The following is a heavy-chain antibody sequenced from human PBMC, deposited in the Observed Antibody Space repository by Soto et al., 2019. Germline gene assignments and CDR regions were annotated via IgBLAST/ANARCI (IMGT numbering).Heavy chain of an antibody. CDR3: ARHLTEPPDYYYYGMDV. CDR2: IDPSDSYT. J-gene: IGHJ6*02. CDR1: GYSFTSYW. Sequence: PGESLKISCKGSGYSFTSYWISWVRQMPGKGLEWMGRIDPSDSYTNYSPSFQGHVTISADKSISTAYLQWSSLKASDTAMYYCARHLTEPPDYYYYGMDVWGQGTTVTVSS. D-gene: IGHD3-9*01. V-gene: IGHV5-10-1*01.